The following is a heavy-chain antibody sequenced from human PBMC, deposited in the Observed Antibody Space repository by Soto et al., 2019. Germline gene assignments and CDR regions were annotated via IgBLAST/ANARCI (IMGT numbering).Heavy chain of an antibody. CDR1: GGSISGNHW. CDR3: ARHYLGYSWSPGGY. D-gene: IGHD6-13*01. CDR2: IDHIGTT. Sequence: QVHLQESGPGLVKPSGTLSLTCAVSGGSISGNHWWTWVRQPPGKGLEWIGEIDHIGTTNYNPSLKSRVTISVDTFKNQFSLRLTSVTAADTAVYYFARHYLGYSWSPGGYWGQGTLVTVSS. V-gene: IGHV4-4*02. J-gene: IGHJ4*02.